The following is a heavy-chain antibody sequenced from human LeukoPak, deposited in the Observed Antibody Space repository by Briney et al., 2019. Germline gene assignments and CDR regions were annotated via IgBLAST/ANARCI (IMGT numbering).Heavy chain of an antibody. V-gene: IGHV4-39*01. D-gene: IGHD5-12*01. CDR1: GGSISRSSYY. CDR3: ERFIVATISFDY. CDR2: IYYSGST. J-gene: IGHJ4*02. Sequence: PSETLSLTCTVSGGSISRSSYYWGWIRQPPEKGLEWIGSIYYSGSTYYNPSLKSRVTISVDTSKNQFSLKLSSVTAADTAVYYCERFIVATISFDYWGQGTLVTVSS.